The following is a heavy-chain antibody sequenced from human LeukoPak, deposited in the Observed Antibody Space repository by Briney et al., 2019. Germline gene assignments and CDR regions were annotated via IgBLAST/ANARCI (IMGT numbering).Heavy chain of an antibody. D-gene: IGHD2/OR15-2a*01. CDR1: GYTFSTFG. V-gene: IGHV3-30*18. J-gene: IGHJ4*02. CDR3: AKVYPAKPTQKYYFDY. CDR2: MSYDGSNK. Sequence: GGSLRLSCAASGYTFSTFGMHWVRQAPGKGLEWVAGMSYDGSNKNYGDSVKGRFTISRDTSENTLYLQMNGLRAEDTAVYYCAKVYPAKPTQKYYFDYWGQGTLVTVSS.